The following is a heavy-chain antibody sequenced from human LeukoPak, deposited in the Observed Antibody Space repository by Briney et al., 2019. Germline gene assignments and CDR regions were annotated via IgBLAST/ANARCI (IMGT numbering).Heavy chain of an antibody. V-gene: IGHV3-23*01. CDR3: AKGHRLCSSGNCNSQVDS. J-gene: IGHJ5*01. Sequence: GGSLRLSCAASGFTFSNYAMDWVRQAPGKGLEWVSIISVSGGTTYYADSVRGRFTISRDNSKNTLFLQMNSLRADDTAAYYCAKGHRLCSSGNCNSQVDSWGHGTLVIVPS. CDR1: GFTFSNYA. D-gene: IGHD2-15*01. CDR2: ISVSGGTT.